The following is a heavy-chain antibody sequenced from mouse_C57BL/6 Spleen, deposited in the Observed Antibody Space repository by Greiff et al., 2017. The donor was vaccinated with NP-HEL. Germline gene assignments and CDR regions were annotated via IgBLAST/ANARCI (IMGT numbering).Heavy chain of an antibody. D-gene: IGHD1-1*01. Sequence: EVKLMESGPGMVKPSQSLSLTCTVTGYSITSGYDWHWIRHFPGNKLEWMGYISYSGSTNYNPSLKSRISITHDTSKNHFFLKLNSVTTEDTATYYCAREGYYGSSYVGWFAYWGQGTLVTVSA. CDR1: GYSITSGYD. J-gene: IGHJ3*01. CDR2: ISYSGST. V-gene: IGHV3-1*01. CDR3: AREGYYGSSYVGWFAY.